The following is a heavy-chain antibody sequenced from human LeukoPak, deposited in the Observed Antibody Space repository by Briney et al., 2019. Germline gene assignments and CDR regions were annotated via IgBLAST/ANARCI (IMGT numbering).Heavy chain of an antibody. CDR2: IYYSGST. CDR3: ARDREENIDAFDI. CDR1: GGSISSYY. J-gene: IGHJ3*02. V-gene: IGHV4-59*01. Sequence: SETLSLTCTVSGGSISSYYWSWIRQPPGKGLEWIGYIYYSGSTNYNPSLKSRVTISVGTSKNQFSLKLSSVTAADTAVYYCARDREENIDAFDIWGQGTMVTVSS. D-gene: IGHD1-26*01.